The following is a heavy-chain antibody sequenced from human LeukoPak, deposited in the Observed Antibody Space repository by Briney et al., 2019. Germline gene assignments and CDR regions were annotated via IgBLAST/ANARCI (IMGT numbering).Heavy chain of an antibody. D-gene: IGHD3-10*01. J-gene: IGHJ4*02. CDR2: IIPILGIA. CDR1: GGTFSSYA. Sequence: GASVKVSCKASGGTFSSYAISWVRQAPGQGLEWMGRIIPILGIANYAQKFQGSVTITADKSTSTAYMELSSLRSEDTAVYYCASPRGSELLNTYYFDYWGQGTLVTVSS. V-gene: IGHV1-69*04. CDR3: ASPRGSELLNTYYFDY.